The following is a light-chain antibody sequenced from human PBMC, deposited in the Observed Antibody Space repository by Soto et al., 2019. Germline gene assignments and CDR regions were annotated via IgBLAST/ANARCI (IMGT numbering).Light chain of an antibody. V-gene: IGKV1-5*01. J-gene: IGKJ1*01. CDR3: QQSYSTPWT. CDR1: QSISSW. CDR2: DVS. Sequence: DIQMTQSPSTLSASVGDRVTITCRASQSISSWLAWYQQKPGKAPKFLMYDVSSLESGVPSRFSGSGSGTDFTLTISSLQPEDFATYYCQQSYSTPWTFGQGTKVDIK.